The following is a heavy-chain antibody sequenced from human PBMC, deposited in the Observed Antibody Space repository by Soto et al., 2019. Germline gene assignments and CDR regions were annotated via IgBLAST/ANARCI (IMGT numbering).Heavy chain of an antibody. J-gene: IGHJ4*02. V-gene: IGHV4-31*02. CDR2: TSNSGST. CDR1: GGSITSSGYY. D-gene: IGHD2-2*01. CDR3: ARGGGSTKVDY. Sequence: QVQLQESGPGLVKPSQTLSLTWTVSGGSITSSGYYWSWIRQHPGEGLEWIGFTSNSGSTSYNPSLKCRVKISVHPCSNQLSLNLKSVTAADTAVYYCARGGGSTKVDYWGQGNLVTVSP.